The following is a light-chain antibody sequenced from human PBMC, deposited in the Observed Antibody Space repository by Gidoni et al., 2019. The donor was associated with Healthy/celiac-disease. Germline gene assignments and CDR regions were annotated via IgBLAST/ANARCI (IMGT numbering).Light chain of an antibody. J-gene: IGKJ1*01. CDR3: QQSYSTPPA. CDR2: AAS. V-gene: IGKV1-39*01. CDR1: QSISSY. Sequence: DIQMTKSPSSLSASVGDRVTITCRASQSISSYLNGYQQKPGKAPKLLIYAASSLQSGVPSRFSGSGSGTYFTLTISSLQPEDFATYYCQQSYSTPPAFGQGTKVEIK.